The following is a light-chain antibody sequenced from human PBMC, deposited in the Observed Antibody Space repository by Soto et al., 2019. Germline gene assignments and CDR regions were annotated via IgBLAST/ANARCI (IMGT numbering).Light chain of an antibody. V-gene: IGKV4-1*01. CDR3: QQYYRTLRT. CDR1: QSVLSTSDNRNY. J-gene: IGKJ1*01. Sequence: DIVMTQSPDSLAVSLGERATVNCKSSQSVLSTSDNRNYLSWYQQKPGQPPKLLIYWASTRASGVPDRFSGSGSGTEFTLTISSLQAGDVAVYYCQQYYRTLRTFGQGTKVEIK. CDR2: WAS.